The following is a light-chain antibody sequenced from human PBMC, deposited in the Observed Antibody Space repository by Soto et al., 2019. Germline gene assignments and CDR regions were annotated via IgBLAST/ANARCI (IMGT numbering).Light chain of an antibody. V-gene: IGLV2-14*01. CDR2: DVS. CDR3: SSYTSSSTLDV. J-gene: IGLJ3*02. CDR1: SSVVGGYNY. Sequence: QSALTQPASVSGSPGQSITISCTGTSSVVGGYNYVSWYQQHPGKAPKLMIYDVSNRPSGVSNRFSGSKSGNTASLTISGLQAEDEADYYCSSYTSSSTLDVFGGGTKVTVL.